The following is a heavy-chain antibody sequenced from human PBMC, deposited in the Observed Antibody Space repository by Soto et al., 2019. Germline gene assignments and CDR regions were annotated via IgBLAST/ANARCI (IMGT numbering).Heavy chain of an antibody. D-gene: IGHD3-10*01. V-gene: IGHV3-33*01. CDR2: IWYDGINK. CDR3: ARDPYYYGSGSYYFDY. J-gene: IGHJ4*02. Sequence: QVQLVESGGGVVQPGRSLRLSCAASGFTFSSNGMHWVRQAPGKGLEWVAFIWYDGINKYYADSVKGRFTISRDNSKQALYLQMNSLRAEDTAVYYCARDPYYYGSGSYYFDYWGQGTLVTVSS. CDR1: GFTFSSNG.